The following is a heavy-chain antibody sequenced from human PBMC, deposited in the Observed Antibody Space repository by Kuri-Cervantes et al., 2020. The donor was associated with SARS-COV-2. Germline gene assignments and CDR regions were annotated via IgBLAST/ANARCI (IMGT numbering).Heavy chain of an antibody. CDR3: ARDHQLLGS. J-gene: IGHJ5*02. V-gene: IGHV3-11*04. D-gene: IGHD2-2*01. CDR2: IGPSGTTK. CDR1: GFTFSDYY. Sequence: GGSLRLSCAASGFTFSDYYMSWIRQAPGKGLERVSNIGPSGTTKYYADSVKGRFTISRDNAKNSLYLQMNSLRAEDTAVYYCARDHQLLGSWGQGTLVTVSS.